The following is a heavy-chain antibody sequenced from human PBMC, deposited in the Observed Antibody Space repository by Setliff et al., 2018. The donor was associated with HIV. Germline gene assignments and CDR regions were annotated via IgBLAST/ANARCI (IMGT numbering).Heavy chain of an antibody. V-gene: IGHV1-46*01. CDR3: ARGDYGSGSYYPYYFYYGMDV. J-gene: IGHJ6*02. Sequence: VASVKVSCKASGYTFTSYILHWVRQAAGQGLEWVGRIAPSSGGIHYAQKFQGRVTITADESTSTAYMELSSLRSEDTAVYYCARGDYGSGSYYPYYFYYGMDVWGQGTTVTVSS. D-gene: IGHD3-10*01. CDR2: IAPSSGGI. CDR1: GYTFTSYI.